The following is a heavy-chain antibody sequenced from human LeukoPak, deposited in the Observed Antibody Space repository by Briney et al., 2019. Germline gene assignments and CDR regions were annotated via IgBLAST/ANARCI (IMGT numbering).Heavy chain of an antibody. Sequence: SETLSLTCTVSGGSISSSSYYWGWIRQPPGKGLEWIGSIYYSGSTYYNPSLKSRVTISVDTSKNQFSLKLSSVTAADTAVYYCASQDGVQEFDPWGQGTLVTVSS. CDR3: ASQDGVQEFDP. CDR2: IYYSGST. J-gene: IGHJ5*02. CDR1: GGSISSSSYY. V-gene: IGHV4-39*01. D-gene: IGHD1-1*01.